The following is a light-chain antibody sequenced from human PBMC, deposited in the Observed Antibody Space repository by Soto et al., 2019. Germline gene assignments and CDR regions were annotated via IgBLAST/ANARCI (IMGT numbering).Light chain of an antibody. Sequence: EVVLTQSPATLSLSPGERATLSCRASQSVKNFLAWYQQKPGQAPRPLIFDASNRATAIPARFSGSGSGTDFTLTISALEPEDLGVYYCQQRNNWPFTFGPGTKVDIK. CDR3: QQRNNWPFT. CDR1: QSVKNF. V-gene: IGKV3-11*01. J-gene: IGKJ3*01. CDR2: DAS.